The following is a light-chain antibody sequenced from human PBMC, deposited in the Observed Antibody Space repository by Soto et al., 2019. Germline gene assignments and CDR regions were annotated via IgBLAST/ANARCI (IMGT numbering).Light chain of an antibody. CDR2: DAS. CDR3: QQCRNWPLT. J-gene: IGKJ4*01. V-gene: IGKV3-15*01. CDR1: QNVYNN. Sequence: EIVMTQSPATLSVSPGEGATLSCKASQNVYNNLAWYQQRPGQPPRLLIYDASTRATGISARFSGSGYETEVSLSISSLQSEDVAVYFCQQCRNWPLTIGGGTKVEIK.